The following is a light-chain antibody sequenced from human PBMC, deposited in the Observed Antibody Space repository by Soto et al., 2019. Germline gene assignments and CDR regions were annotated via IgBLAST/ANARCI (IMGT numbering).Light chain of an antibody. Sequence: IEMTQSPATLSVPPGERATLSCRASQSVSSSLAWYQQKPGQAPRLLIYHASTRATGIPARFSGSGSGTEFTLTISSLQSEDFAVYYCQQYNNLLPITFCQGTRLEIK. CDR1: QSVSSS. J-gene: IGKJ5*01. CDR2: HAS. V-gene: IGKV3D-15*01. CDR3: QQYNNLLPIT.